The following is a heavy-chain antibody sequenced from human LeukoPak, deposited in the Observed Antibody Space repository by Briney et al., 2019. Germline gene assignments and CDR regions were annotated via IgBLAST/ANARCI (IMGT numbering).Heavy chain of an antibody. D-gene: IGHD4-23*01. J-gene: IGHJ4*02. CDR1: GFTLSSDS. Sequence: GGSLRLSCAASGFTLSSDSMNWVRQAPGKGLEWVSSISVNSSYTYYADSVKGRFTISRDNAKNTLYLQMNSLRVEDTAVYYCAREVVVTRRGPRYYYDYWGQGTLVTVSS. V-gene: IGHV3-21*01. CDR2: ISVNSSYT. CDR3: AREVVVTRRGPRYYYDY.